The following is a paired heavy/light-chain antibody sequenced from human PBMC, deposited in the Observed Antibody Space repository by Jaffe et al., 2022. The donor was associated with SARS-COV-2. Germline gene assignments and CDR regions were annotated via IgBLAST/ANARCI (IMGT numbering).Heavy chain of an antibody. CDR3: AGRQVVPAAIWDYYYGMDV. D-gene: IGHD2-2*02. J-gene: IGHJ6*02. CDR2: INHSGST. Sequence: QVQLQQWGAGLLKPSETLSLTCAVYGGSFSGYYWSWIRQPPGKGLEWIGEINHSGSTNYNPSLKSRVTISVDTSKNQFSLRLSSVTAADTAVYYCAGRQVVPAAIWDYYYGMDVWGQGTTVTVSS. CDR1: GGSFSGYY. V-gene: IGHV4-34*01.
Light chain of an antibody. CDR1: QSVSSSY. J-gene: IGKJ3*01. CDR3: QQYGSSPST. Sequence: EIVLTQSPGTLSLSPGERATLSCRASQSVSSSYLAWYQQKPGQAPRLLIYGASSRATGIPDRFSGSGSGTDFTLTISRLEPEDFAVYYCQQYGSSPSTFGPGTKVDIK. V-gene: IGKV3-20*01. CDR2: GAS.